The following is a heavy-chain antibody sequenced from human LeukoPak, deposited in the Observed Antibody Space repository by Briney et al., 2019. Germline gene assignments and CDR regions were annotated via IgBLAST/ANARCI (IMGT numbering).Heavy chain of an antibody. CDR2: IYYSGST. D-gene: IGHD5-18*01. J-gene: IGHJ3*02. Sequence: SQTLSLTCTVSGGSISSGGYYWSWIRQHPGKGLEWIGYIYYSGSTYYNPSLKSRVTISVDTSKNQFSLKLSSVTAADTAVYYCARDRNTGGDAFDIWGQGTMVTVSS. V-gene: IGHV4-31*03. CDR1: GGSISSGGYY. CDR3: ARDRNTGGDAFDI.